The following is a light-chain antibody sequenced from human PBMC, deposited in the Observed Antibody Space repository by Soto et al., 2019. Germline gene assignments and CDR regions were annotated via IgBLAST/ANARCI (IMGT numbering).Light chain of an antibody. CDR1: QSVSGS. V-gene: IGKV3D-15*01. J-gene: IGKJ2*01. Sequence: EIVMTQSPATLSVSPGEGVTLSCRASQSVSGSLAWYQQKPGQAPRLLIYGASTRATGIPARFSASGSGTEFTLTISSLQSEDFAVYYCQHYNEWPPFTFGQGTKLEIK. CDR3: QHYNEWPPFT. CDR2: GAS.